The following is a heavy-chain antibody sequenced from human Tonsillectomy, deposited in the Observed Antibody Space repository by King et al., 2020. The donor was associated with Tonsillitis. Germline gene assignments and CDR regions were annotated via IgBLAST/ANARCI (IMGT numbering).Heavy chain of an antibody. CDR2: LSSDGST. J-gene: IGHJ3*02. V-gene: IGHV3-53*01. Sequence: VQLVESGGGLIQPGGSLRLSCAVSGFTVSSKYMTWVRQAPGKGLEWVSFLSSDGSTNSADSVKGRFTISRDNSKSTLYLQMNSLRADDTAVYYCARLGIPGAFDIWGQGTLVTVSS. D-gene: IGHD3-16*01. CDR3: ARLGIPGAFDI. CDR1: GFTVSSKY.